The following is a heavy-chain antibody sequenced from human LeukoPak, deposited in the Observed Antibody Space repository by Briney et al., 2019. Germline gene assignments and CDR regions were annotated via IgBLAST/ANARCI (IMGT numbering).Heavy chain of an antibody. CDR3: ARENGALLFDN. V-gene: IGHV3-30-3*01. J-gene: IGHJ4*02. Sequence: GGSLRLSCAASGFTFSSYAMHWVRQAPGKGLEWVLVISYDGSNKYYADSVKGRFTIFRDNSKNTLYLQMNSLRAEDTAVYYCARENGALLFDNCGQGALVTVSS. D-gene: IGHD2/OR15-2a*01. CDR2: ISYDGSNK. CDR1: GFTFSSYA.